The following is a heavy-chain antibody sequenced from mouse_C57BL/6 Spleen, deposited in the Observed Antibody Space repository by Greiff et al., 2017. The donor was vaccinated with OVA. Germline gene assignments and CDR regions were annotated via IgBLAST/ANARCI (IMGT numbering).Heavy chain of an antibody. Sequence: QVQLQQSGAELVRPGASVTLSCKASGYTFTDYEMHWVKQTPVHGLEWIGAIDPETGGTAYNQKFKGKAILTADKSSSTAYMELSSLTSEDAAVYYCTRRRSAWAMDYWGQGTSVTVSS. CDR3: TRRRSAWAMDY. CDR1: GYTFTDYE. J-gene: IGHJ4*01. CDR2: IDPETGGT. V-gene: IGHV1-15*01.